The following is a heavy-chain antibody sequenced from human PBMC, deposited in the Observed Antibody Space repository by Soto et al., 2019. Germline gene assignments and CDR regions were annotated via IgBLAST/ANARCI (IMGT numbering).Heavy chain of an antibody. V-gene: IGHV1-46*01. CDR2: INPASGST. CDR1: GYTFTHYY. D-gene: IGHD6-25*01. J-gene: IGHJ4*02. CDR3: ARDLAAGDH. Sequence: QVQLVQSGAEVKKPGASVKLSCRTSGYTFTHYYILWVRQAPGQGLEWLAIINPASGSTNYAQDFLGRATLTMDTSTTTVYMELSGLRAGDTVIFYCARDLAAGDHWGQGTLVTVSS.